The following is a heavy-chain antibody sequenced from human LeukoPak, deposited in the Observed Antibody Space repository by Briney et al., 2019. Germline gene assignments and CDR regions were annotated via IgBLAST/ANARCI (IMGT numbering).Heavy chain of an antibody. Sequence: SETLSLTCAVYGGSFSGYYWSWIRQPPGKGLEWIGYIYYSGSTNYNPSLKSRVTISVDTSKNQFSLKLSSATAADTAVYYCARDHDTLGAFDIWGQGTMVTVSS. J-gene: IGHJ3*02. CDR1: GGSFSGYY. CDR2: IYYSGST. CDR3: ARDHDTLGAFDI. D-gene: IGHD2/OR15-2a*01. V-gene: IGHV4-59*01.